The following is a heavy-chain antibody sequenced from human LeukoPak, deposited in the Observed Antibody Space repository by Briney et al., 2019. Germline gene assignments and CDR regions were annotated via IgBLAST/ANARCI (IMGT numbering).Heavy chain of an antibody. V-gene: IGHV4-30-2*01. CDR1: GGSISSGGYS. D-gene: IGHD3-9*01. CDR3: ARALEYYDILTGPSDAFDI. J-gene: IGHJ3*02. CDR2: IYHGGST. Sequence: SETLSLTCAVSGGSISSGGYSWSWIRQPQGQGLEWIGYIYHGGSTYYNPSLKSRVTISVDRSKNQFSLKLSSVTAADTAVYYCARALEYYDILTGPSDAFDIWGQGTMVTVSS.